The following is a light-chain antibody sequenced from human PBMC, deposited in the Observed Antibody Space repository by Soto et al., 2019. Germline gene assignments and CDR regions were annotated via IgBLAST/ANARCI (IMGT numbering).Light chain of an antibody. CDR1: QSVSSS. Sequence: EIVLTQSPGTLSLSPGEGATLSCRVSQSVSSSSIAWYQQKPGQAPRLLIYGASTRATGIPARFSGSGSGTEFTLTISSLQSEDFAVYYCQQYNNWPPWTFGQGTKVEIK. CDR3: QQYNNWPPWT. V-gene: IGKV3-15*01. J-gene: IGKJ1*01. CDR2: GAS.